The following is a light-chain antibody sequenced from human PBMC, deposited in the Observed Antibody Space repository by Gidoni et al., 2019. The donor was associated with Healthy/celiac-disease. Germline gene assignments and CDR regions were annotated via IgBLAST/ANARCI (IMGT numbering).Light chain of an antibody. J-gene: IGKJ4*02. V-gene: IGKV3D-15*01. CDR3: QQYNNWPPLT. CDR1: QSVSSN. Sequence: IVMTPSPATLSVSSGERATLTCRASQSVSSNLARYQQKPGQAPRLLLYDASTRATGIPARFSGSGSGTEFTLTISSLQSEDFAVYYCQQYNNWPPLTFGGGTKVEIK. CDR2: DAS.